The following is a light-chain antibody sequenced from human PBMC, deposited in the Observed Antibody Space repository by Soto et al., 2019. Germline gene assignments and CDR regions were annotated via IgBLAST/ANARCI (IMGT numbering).Light chain of an antibody. Sequence: QSVLTQLPSVSGAPGQRVTISCTGSSSNIGAGYVVHWYQQLPGTAPKLLIYGNSNRPSGVPDQFSGSKSGTSASLAITGLRSEDEAVYYCASWDDRLGAVIFGGGTKVTVL. CDR3: ASWDDRLGAVI. V-gene: IGLV1-40*01. CDR2: GNS. CDR1: SSNIGAGYV. J-gene: IGLJ2*01.